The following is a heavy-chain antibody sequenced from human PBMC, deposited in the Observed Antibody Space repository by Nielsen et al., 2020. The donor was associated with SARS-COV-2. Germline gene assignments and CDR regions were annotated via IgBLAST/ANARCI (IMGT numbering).Heavy chain of an antibody. Sequence: GGSLRLSCAASGFTFSSYSMNWVRQAPGKGLEWVSSISSSSSYTNYADSVKGRFTISRDNAKNSLYLQMNSLRAEDTAVYYCARESVTGTDAFDIWGQGTVVTVSS. CDR3: ARESVTGTDAFDI. CDR1: GFTFSSYS. V-gene: IGHV3-21*01. D-gene: IGHD6-19*01. J-gene: IGHJ3*02. CDR2: ISSSSSYT.